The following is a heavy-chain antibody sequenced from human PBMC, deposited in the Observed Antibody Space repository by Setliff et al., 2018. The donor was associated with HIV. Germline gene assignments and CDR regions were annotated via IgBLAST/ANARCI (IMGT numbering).Heavy chain of an antibody. V-gene: IGHV3-48*03. CDR1: GFTFSSYE. CDR2: ISSRGPTT. D-gene: IGHD3-3*01. J-gene: IGHJ4*02. CDR3: ARGGLQFLEWLHYFDY. Sequence: PGESLKISCAASGFTFSSYEMNWVRQAPGKGLEWVSYISSRGPTTYYADSVKGRFTISRDNAKNSLYLQMNSLRAEDTAVYYCARGGLQFLEWLHYFDYWGQGTLVTVPQ.